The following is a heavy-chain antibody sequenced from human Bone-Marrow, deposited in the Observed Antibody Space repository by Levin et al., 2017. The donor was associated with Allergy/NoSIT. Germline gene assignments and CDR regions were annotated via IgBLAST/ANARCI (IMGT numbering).Heavy chain of an antibody. CDR1: GFTFSSYW. CDR3: ARIAYSGYNYFDY. Sequence: GESLKISCAASGFTFSSYWMSWVRQAPGKGLEWVANIKQDGSEKYYVDSVKGRFTISRDNAKNSLYLQMNSLRAEDTAVYYCARIAYSGYNYFDYWGQGTLVTVSS. D-gene: IGHD5-12*01. V-gene: IGHV3-7*02. CDR2: IKQDGSEK. J-gene: IGHJ4*02.